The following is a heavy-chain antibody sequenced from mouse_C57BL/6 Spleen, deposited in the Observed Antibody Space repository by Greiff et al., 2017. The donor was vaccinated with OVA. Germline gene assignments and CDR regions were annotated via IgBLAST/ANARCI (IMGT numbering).Heavy chain of an antibody. D-gene: IGHD4-1*01. V-gene: IGHV5-6*02. CDR3: ARRVTGTWYCDV. CDR1: GFTFSSYG. CDR2: ISSGGSYT. Sequence: EVNLVESGGDLVKPGGSLKLSCAASGFTFSSYGMSWVRQTPDKRLEWVATISSGGSYTYYPDSVKGRFTISRDNAKNTLYLQMSSLKSEDTAMYYCARRVTGTWYCDVWGTGTTVTVSS. J-gene: IGHJ1*03.